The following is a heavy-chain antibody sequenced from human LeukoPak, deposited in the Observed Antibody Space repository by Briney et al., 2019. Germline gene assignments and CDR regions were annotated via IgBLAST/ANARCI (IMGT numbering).Heavy chain of an antibody. Sequence: GGSLRLSCAASGFTFSSYEMNWVRQAPGKGLEWVSYISSSGSTGYYADSVKGRFTISRDNAKNSLYLQMISLRAEDTAVYYCARETGYCSSTSCNGMDVWGKGTTVTVSS. V-gene: IGHV3-48*03. J-gene: IGHJ6*04. CDR1: GFTFSSYE. CDR3: ARETGYCSSTSCNGMDV. CDR2: ISSSGSTG. D-gene: IGHD2-2*03.